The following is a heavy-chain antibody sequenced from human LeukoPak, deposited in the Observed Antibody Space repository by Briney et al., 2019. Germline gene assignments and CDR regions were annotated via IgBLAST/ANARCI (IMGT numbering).Heavy chain of an antibody. V-gene: IGHV4-4*02. CDR1: LDSTTSNF. D-gene: IGHD1-14*01. CDR2: IHRSGSP. CDR3: AREILGGFNPGAY. Sequence: SETLSLTCTVSLDSTTSNFWSWVPQPPGKSLEWIGEIHRSGSPNYTPSLQSRVTISIDRSRNQIFLELSSVTAADTAVYYCAREILGGFNPGAYWGQGTLVTVSS. J-gene: IGHJ4*02.